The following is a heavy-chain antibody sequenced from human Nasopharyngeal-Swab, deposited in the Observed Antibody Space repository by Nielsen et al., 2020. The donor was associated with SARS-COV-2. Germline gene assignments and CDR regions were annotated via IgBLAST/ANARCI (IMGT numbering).Heavy chain of an antibody. Sequence: SETLSLTCTVSGGSISSYYWSWIRQPPGKGLEWIGYIYYSGSTNYNPSLKSRVTMSVDTSKNQFSLKLSSVTAADTAVYYCARSVPAALFDYWGQGTLVTVSS. CDR3: ARSVPAALFDY. J-gene: IGHJ4*02. CDR2: IYYSGST. V-gene: IGHV4-59*12. D-gene: IGHD2-2*01. CDR1: GGSISSYY.